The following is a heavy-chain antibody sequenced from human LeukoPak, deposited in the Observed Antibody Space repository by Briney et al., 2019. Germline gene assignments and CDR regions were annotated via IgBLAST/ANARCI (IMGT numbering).Heavy chain of an antibody. CDR3: ASRSWASYSSSWYYYGMDV. V-gene: IGHV1-69*04. D-gene: IGHD6-13*01. Sequence: SVKVSCKASGGTFSSYAISWVRQAPGQGLEWMGRLIPILGIANYAQKFQGRVTITADKSTSTAYMELSSLRSEDTAVYYCASRSWASYSSSWYYYGMDVWGQGTTVTVSS. CDR1: GGTFSSYA. CDR2: LIPILGIA. J-gene: IGHJ6*02.